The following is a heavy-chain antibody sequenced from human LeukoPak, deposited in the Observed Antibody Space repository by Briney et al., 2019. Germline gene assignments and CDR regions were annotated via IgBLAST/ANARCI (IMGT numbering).Heavy chain of an antibody. Sequence: GASVKVSCKASGYTFTSYDINWVRQATGQGLEWMGWMNPNSGNTGYAQKFQGRVTMTRNTSISTAYMELSSLRSEDTAVYYCARVGAQWYQLLFNRREYNWFDPWGQGTLVTVSS. CDR3: ARVGAQWYQLLFNRREYNWFDP. J-gene: IGHJ5*02. D-gene: IGHD2-2*01. V-gene: IGHV1-8*01. CDR1: GYTFTSYD. CDR2: MNPNSGNT.